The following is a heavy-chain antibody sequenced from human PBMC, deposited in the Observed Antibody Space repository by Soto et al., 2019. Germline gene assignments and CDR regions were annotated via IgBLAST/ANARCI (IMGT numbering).Heavy chain of an antibody. J-gene: IGHJ5*02. CDR1: GGSFSGYY. CDR3: ARGTGTRYYGSGSYWGNWFDP. CDR2: INHSGST. D-gene: IGHD3-10*01. V-gene: IGHV4-34*01. Sequence: SETLSLTCAVYGGSFSGYYSSWIREPPGKGLEWIGEINHSGSTNYNPSLKSRVTISVDTSKNQFSLKLSSVTAADTAVYYCARGTGTRYYGSGSYWGNWFDPWGQGTLVTVSS.